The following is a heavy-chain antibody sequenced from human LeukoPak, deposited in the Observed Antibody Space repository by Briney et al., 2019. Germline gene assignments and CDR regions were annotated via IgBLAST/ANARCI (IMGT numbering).Heavy chain of an antibody. CDR3: AREIFGSGSCPDF. Sequence: PGRSLRLSCAASGFSFDTYAMHWVRQAPGQGLEWVALIWHDGSHKFYSNSVRGQFTIPRDNSKNTVYLQMNNLRPDDTAVYYCAREIFGSGSCPDFWGQGTLVTVSS. CDR1: GFSFDTYA. D-gene: IGHD3-10*01. J-gene: IGHJ4*02. V-gene: IGHV3-33*01. CDR2: IWHDGSHK.